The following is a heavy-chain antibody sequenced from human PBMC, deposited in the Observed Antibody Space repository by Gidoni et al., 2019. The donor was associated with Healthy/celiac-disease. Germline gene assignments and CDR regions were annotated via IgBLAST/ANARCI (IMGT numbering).Heavy chain of an antibody. CDR2: INSDGSST. V-gene: IGHV3-74*01. D-gene: IGHD3-22*01. CDR1: GFTFSSYW. J-gene: IGHJ4*02. CDR3: ARGLGYYYDSSGYYLFDY. Sequence: EVQLVASGGALVQPGGSLRLSCAASGFTFSSYWMHWVRQAPGKGLVWVSRINSDGSSTSYADSVKGRFTISRDNAKNTLYLQMNSLRAEDTAVYYCARGLGYYYDSSGYYLFDYWGQGTLVTVSS.